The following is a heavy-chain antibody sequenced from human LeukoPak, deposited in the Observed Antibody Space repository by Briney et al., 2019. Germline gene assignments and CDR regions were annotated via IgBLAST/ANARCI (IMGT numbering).Heavy chain of an antibody. CDR2: ISAGGGST. D-gene: IGHD2-21*02. J-gene: IGHJ4*02. V-gene: IGHV3-23*01. CDR1: GFTFSSYA. CDR3: ARTAMGDSVRFPNDY. Sequence: GGSLRLSCAASGFTFSSYAMSWVRQAPGKGLEWVSAISAGGGSTYYADSVKGRFTISRDNSKNTLYLQMNSLRAEDTALYYCARTAMGDSVRFPNDYWGQGTLVTVSS.